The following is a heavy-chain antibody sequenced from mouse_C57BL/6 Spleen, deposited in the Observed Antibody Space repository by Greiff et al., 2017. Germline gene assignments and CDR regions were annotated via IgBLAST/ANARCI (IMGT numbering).Heavy chain of an antibody. CDR2: IDPSDSET. Sequence: QVQLQQPGAELVRPGSSVKLSCKASGYTFTSYWMHWVKQRPIQGLEWIGNIDPSDSETHYNQKFKDKATLTVDKSSSPAYMQLSSLTSEYSAVYYRARCGTTGHYFDYWGQGTTLTVSS. CDR1: GYTFTSYW. CDR3: ARCGTTGHYFDY. V-gene: IGHV1-52*01. D-gene: IGHD1-1*01. J-gene: IGHJ2*01.